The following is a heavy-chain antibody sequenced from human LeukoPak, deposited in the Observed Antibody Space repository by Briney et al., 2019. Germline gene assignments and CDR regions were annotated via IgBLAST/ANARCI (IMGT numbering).Heavy chain of an antibody. CDR2: ISGSGGST. V-gene: IGHV3-23*01. CDR3: AKHKSGWYFDY. Sequence: GGSLRLSCAVSGFTFSNYAMSWVRQAPGKGLEWVSAISGSGGSTYYADSVKGRFTISRDNSKNTLYLQMNSLRAEDTAVYYCAKHKSGWYFDYWGQGTLVTVSS. D-gene: IGHD6-19*01. CDR1: GFTFSNYA. J-gene: IGHJ4*02.